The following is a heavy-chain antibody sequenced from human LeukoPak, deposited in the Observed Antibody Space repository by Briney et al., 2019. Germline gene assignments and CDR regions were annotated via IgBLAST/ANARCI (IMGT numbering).Heavy chain of an antibody. Sequence: PSETLSLTCTVSGGSISSYYWSWIRQPAGKGLEWIGRIYTSGSTNYSPSLKSLVTMSVDTSKNQFSLKLSSVTAADTAGYYCARGNFWIVFRYCFDYLGQGTLVTVSS. V-gene: IGHV4-4*07. D-gene: IGHD3-3*01. CDR1: GGSISSYY. CDR2: IYTSGST. J-gene: IGHJ4*02. CDR3: ARGNFWIVFRYCFDY.